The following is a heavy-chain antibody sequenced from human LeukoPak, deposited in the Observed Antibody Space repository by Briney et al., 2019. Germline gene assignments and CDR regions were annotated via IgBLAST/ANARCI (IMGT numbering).Heavy chain of an antibody. CDR3: TRPNGDYWYFDL. J-gene: IGHJ2*01. V-gene: IGHV3-73*01. D-gene: IGHD4-17*01. Sequence: PGGSLRLSCAASGFTFSSYAMSWVRQASGKGLEWVGRIRSKANSYATAYVASVKGRFTISRDDSKNTAYLQMNSLKTEDTAVYYCTRPNGDYWYFDLWGRGTLVTVSS. CDR1: GFTFSSYA. CDR2: IRSKANSYAT.